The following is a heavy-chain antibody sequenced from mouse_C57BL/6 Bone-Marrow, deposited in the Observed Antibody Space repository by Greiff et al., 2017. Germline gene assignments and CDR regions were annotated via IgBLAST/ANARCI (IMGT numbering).Heavy chain of an antibody. CDR1: GYTFTSYD. CDR3: ARDYGSSYWYFDV. CDR2: FYPRDGST. V-gene: IGHV1-85*01. J-gene: IGHJ1*03. Sequence: QVQLQQSGPELVKPGASVKLSCKASGYTFTSYDINWVKQRPGQGLEWIGWFYPRDGSTKYNEKFKGKATLTVDTSSSTAYMELHSLTSVDPAVYFCARDYGSSYWYFDVWGTGTTVTVSS. D-gene: IGHD1-1*01.